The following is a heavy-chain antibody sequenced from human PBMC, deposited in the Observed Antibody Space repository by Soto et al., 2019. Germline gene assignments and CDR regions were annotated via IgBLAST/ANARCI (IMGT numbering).Heavy chain of an antibody. J-gene: IGHJ4*02. CDR1: GYSFTKYW. V-gene: IGHV5-51*01. D-gene: IGHD1-26*01. CDR3: ARQNQHSGSYYFDY. CDR2: IDPGDSDT. Sequence: PGESLKISCKSSGYSFTKYWMGWVCQMPGKGLEWMGIIDPGDSDTRYSPSFQGQVTISADKSISTAYLQWSSLKASDTAMYYCARQNQHSGSYYFDYWGQGTPVTVSS.